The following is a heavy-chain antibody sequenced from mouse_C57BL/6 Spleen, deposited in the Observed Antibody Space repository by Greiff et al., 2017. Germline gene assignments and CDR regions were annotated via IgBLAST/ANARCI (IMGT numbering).Heavy chain of an antibody. D-gene: IGHD3-1*01. CDR2: IDPSDSYT. Sequence: VQLQQPGAELVMPGASVKLSCKASGYTFTSYWMHWVKQRPGQGLEWIGEIDPSDSYTNYNQKFKGKATLTVDKSSSTAYMQLSSLTSEDSAVYYCERSGAMDYWGQGTSVTVSS. CDR1: GYTFTSYW. CDR3: ERSGAMDY. V-gene: IGHV1-69*01. J-gene: IGHJ4*01.